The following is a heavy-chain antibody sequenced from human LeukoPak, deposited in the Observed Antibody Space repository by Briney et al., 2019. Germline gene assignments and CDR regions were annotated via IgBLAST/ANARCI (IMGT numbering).Heavy chain of an antibody. CDR1: GFTFSNYW. J-gene: IGHJ3*02. CDR2: IKEDGSER. Sequence: GGSLRLSCTVSGFTFSNYWMTWVRQAPGKGLEWVANIKEDGSERYYVDSVRGRFTVSRDNAKNSLYLQMGSPRVEDTAMYFCARLHSGRYYGDAFDMWGQGTMVTVSS. V-gene: IGHV3-7*03. D-gene: IGHD1-26*01. CDR3: ARLHSGRYYGDAFDM.